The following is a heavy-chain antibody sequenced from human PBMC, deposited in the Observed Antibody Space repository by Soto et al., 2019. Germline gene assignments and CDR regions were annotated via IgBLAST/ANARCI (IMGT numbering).Heavy chain of an antibody. D-gene: IGHD3-9*01. V-gene: IGHV3-30-3*01. CDR1: GFTFSSYA. Sequence: GGSLRLSCAASGFTFSSYAMHWVRRAPGKGLEWVAVISYDGSNKYYADSVKGRFTISRDNSKNTLYLQMNSLRAEDTAVYYCARDEYYDILTGCMDVWGQGTTVTVSS. CDR3: ARDEYYDILTGCMDV. CDR2: ISYDGSNK. J-gene: IGHJ6*02.